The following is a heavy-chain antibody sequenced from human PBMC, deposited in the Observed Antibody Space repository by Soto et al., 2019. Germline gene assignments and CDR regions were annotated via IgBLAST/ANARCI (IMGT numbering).Heavy chain of an antibody. CDR3: ARTSGRFDY. D-gene: IGHD1-1*01. CDR1: GGSISSYY. J-gene: IGHJ4*02. V-gene: IGHV4-59*08. CDR2: IYYAGST. Sequence: SETLSLTCTVSGGSISSYYWSWIRQPPGRGLEWIGFIYYAGSTKYNPSLNSRVTISVDTSKNQFSLTVTSVTAADTAVYYCARTSGRFDYWGQGTLVTVSS.